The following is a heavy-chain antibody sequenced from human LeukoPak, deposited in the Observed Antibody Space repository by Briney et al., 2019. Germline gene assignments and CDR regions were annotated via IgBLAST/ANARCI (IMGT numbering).Heavy chain of an antibody. CDR1: GFTFSSYG. CDR2: IWYDGSNK. Sequence: GRSLRLSCAASGFTFSSYGMHWVRQAPGKGLEWVAVIWYDGSNKYYADSVKGRFTISRDNSKNTLYLQMISLKTEDTAEYYCGRVRTGSGMDVWGQGATVTVSS. J-gene: IGHJ6*02. D-gene: IGHD1-1*01. CDR3: GRVRTGSGMDV. V-gene: IGHV3-33*01.